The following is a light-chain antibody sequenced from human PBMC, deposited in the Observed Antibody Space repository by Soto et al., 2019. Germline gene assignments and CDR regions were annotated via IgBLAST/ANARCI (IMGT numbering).Light chain of an antibody. V-gene: IGLV2-14*03. Sequence: QSALTQPASVSGSPGQSITISCTGTSSDVGAYNYVSWYQQHRGQAPKLMIYDVSNRPSGVSDRFSGSKSGNTASLTISGLQAEDEADYYCYSCSRSSGTRYVFGTGTKLTVL. CDR1: SSDVGAYNY. CDR3: YSCSRSSGTRYV. CDR2: DVS. J-gene: IGLJ1*01.